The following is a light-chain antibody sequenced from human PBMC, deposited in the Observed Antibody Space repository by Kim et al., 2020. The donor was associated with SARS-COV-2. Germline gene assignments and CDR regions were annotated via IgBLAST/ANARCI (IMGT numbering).Light chain of an antibody. Sequence: ASPWKTVTLSCRATESVSTSLAWYQQRPGQAPTLLIYGASTRATGIPARFTGSGSGSQFTLTIRGLQSEDFAVYHCHQYHTWPYSFGRGTKLEI. V-gene: IGKV3-15*01. CDR3: HQYHTWPYS. J-gene: IGKJ2*03. CDR1: ESVSTS. CDR2: GAS.